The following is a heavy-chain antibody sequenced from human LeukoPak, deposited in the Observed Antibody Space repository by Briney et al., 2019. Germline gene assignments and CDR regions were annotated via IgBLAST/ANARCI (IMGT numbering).Heavy chain of an antibody. J-gene: IGHJ4*02. CDR3: ARDATYCTNGVCYTRFDY. Sequence: PGGYLRLSCAASGFTFTSHWMSWVRQAPGKGLEWVARMNLDGSEKYYVDSVKGRFTISRDNAKTSLYLEMKSLRAEDTAVYYCARDATYCTNGVCYTRFDYWGQGTLVTVSS. CDR2: MNLDGSEK. D-gene: IGHD2-8*01. V-gene: IGHV3-7*01. CDR1: GFTFTSHW.